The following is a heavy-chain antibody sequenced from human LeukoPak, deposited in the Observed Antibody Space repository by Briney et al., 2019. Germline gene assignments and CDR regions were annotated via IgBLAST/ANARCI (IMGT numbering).Heavy chain of an antibody. D-gene: IGHD1-1*01. Sequence: GGSLRLSCAASGFTFSSYGMHWVRQAPGKGLEWVAVISYDGSNKYYADSVKGRFTISRDNSKNTLYLQMNSLRAEDTAVYYCVRGRGNWNDQLVDYWGQGTLVTVSS. CDR2: ISYDGSNK. CDR3: VRGRGNWNDQLVDY. J-gene: IGHJ4*02. CDR1: GFTFSSYG. V-gene: IGHV3-30*03.